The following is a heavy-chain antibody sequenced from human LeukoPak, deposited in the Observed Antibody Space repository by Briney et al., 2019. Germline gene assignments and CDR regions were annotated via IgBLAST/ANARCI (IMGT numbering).Heavy chain of an antibody. Sequence: GGSLRLSCSVSGFTFSSHAMHWVRQAPGKGLECVAYISYDGSFQYHADSVKGRFTISRDNSKDILYLQKKSLRVDDSATYYCVGEVGSRQMNSWGQGTLVTVSS. CDR2: ISYDGSFQ. J-gene: IGHJ5*02. CDR3: VGEVGSRQMNS. D-gene: IGHD1-26*01. V-gene: IGHV3-30-3*01. CDR1: GFTFSSHA.